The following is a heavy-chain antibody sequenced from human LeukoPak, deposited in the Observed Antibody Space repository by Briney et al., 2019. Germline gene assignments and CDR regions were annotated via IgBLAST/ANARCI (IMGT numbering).Heavy chain of an antibody. D-gene: IGHD3-10*01. Sequence: ASVKVXCXXSXXXXTSYDXNWVRQATGQGLEWMGWMNPNSGNTGYAQKFQGRVTMTRNTSISTAYMELSSLRSEDTAVYYCARGRANYGSGSYFFPDYWGQGTLVTVSS. J-gene: IGHJ4*02. CDR3: ARGRANYGSGSYFFPDY. CDR2: MNPNSGNT. V-gene: IGHV1-8*01. CDR1: XXXXTSYD.